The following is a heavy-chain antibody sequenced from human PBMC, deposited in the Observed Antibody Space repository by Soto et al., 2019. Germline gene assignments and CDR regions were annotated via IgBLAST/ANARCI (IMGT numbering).Heavy chain of an antibody. D-gene: IGHD1-26*01. CDR3: ARHFPLLIESWFDP. V-gene: IGHV4-34*01. Sequence: SETLSLTCAVYGGSFGGFAWSWVRQPPGKGLEWIGEINYSGYTNYNPSLKSRVSISVDTSKNQFSLKLSSVTAADTAVYYCARHFPLLIESWFDPWGQGTLVTVSS. CDR2: INYSGYT. J-gene: IGHJ5*02. CDR1: GGSFGGFA.